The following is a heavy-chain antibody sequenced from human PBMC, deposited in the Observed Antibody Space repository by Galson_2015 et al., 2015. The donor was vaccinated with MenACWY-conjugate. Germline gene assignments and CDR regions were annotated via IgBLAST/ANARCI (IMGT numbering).Heavy chain of an antibody. Sequence: SLRLSCAASGFTFSSYAMSWVRQAPGKGLEWVSAISGSGGSTYYADSVKGRFTVSRDNSKNTLYLQMNSLRAEDTAVYYCAKDQAHYDFHQLFDYWGQGTLVTVSS. V-gene: IGHV3-23*01. J-gene: IGHJ4*02. CDR2: ISGSGGST. CDR1: GFTFSSYA. CDR3: AKDQAHYDFHQLFDY. D-gene: IGHD3-3*01.